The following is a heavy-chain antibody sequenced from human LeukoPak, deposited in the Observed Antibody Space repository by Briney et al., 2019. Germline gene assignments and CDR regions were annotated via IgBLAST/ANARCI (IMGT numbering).Heavy chain of an antibody. V-gene: IGHV1-69*04. CDR3: ARDAQPYCGGDCYFHYYYGMDV. CDR1: GGTFSSYA. CDR2: IIPILGIA. D-gene: IGHD2-21*02. Sequence: SVKVSCKASGGTFSSYAISWVRQAPGQGLEWMGRIIPILGIANYAQKFQGRVTITADKSTSTAYMELSSLRSEDTAVYYCARDAQPYCGGDCYFHYYYGMDVWGQGTTVTVSS. J-gene: IGHJ6*02.